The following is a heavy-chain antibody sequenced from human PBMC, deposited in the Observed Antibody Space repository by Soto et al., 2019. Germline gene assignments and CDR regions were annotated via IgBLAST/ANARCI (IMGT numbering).Heavy chain of an antibody. CDR2: IIPIFGTA. Sequence: SVKVSCKASGGTFSSYAISWVRQAPGQGLEWMGGIIPIFGTANYAQKFQGRVTITADESTSTAYMELSSLRSEDTAAYYCARTRGGFDYYDSSGYPGEYYYGMDVWG. CDR1: GGTFSSYA. D-gene: IGHD3-22*01. V-gene: IGHV1-69*13. J-gene: IGHJ6*02. CDR3: ARTRGGFDYYDSSGYPGEYYYGMDV.